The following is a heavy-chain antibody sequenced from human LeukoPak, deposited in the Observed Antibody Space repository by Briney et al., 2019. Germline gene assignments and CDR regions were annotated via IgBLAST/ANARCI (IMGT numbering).Heavy chain of an antibody. Sequence: GGSLTLSCAASGFTFSSHSMNWVRQAPGRGLEWVSSISSSSYIYYADSVKGRFTISRDNAKNSLYLQMNSLRAEDTAVYYCARDPILLKGYFDYWGQGTLVTVSS. V-gene: IGHV3-21*01. CDR3: ARDPILLKGYFDY. CDR2: ISSSSYI. CDR1: GFTFSSHS. J-gene: IGHJ4*02.